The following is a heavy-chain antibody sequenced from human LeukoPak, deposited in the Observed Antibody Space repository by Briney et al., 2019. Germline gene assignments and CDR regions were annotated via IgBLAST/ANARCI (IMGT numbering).Heavy chain of an antibody. D-gene: IGHD2-2*01. CDR3: ASGQIVVVPAAIPYYYYGMDV. CDR2: ITVYNGDT. V-gene: IGHV1-18*01. Sequence: ASVKVSCKASGYTFINHGVTWVRQAPGQGLEWMGRITVYNGDTKSAQKFQGRVTMTADTSTNTAYMELGSLTSDDTAVYYCASGQIVVVPAAIPYYYYGMDVWGQGTTVTVSS. J-gene: IGHJ6*02. CDR1: GYTFINHG.